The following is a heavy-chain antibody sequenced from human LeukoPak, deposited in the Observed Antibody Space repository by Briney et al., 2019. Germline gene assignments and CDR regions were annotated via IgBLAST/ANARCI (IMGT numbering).Heavy chain of an antibody. CDR3: ARGFMVWGVIFNIGFDP. CDR1: GYTFTGYY. D-gene: IGHD3-10*01. Sequence: ASVKVSCKASGYTFTGYYMHWVRQAPGQGLEWMGWINPNSGGTNYAQKFQGRVTMTRDTSISTAYMELSRLRSDDTAVYYCARGFMVWGVIFNIGFDPWGQGTLVTVSS. V-gene: IGHV1-2*02. J-gene: IGHJ5*02. CDR2: INPNSGGT.